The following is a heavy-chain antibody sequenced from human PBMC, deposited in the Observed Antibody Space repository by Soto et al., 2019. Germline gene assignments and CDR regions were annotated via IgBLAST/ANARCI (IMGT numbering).Heavy chain of an antibody. CDR1: GGTFSSYA. Sequence: QVQLVQSGAEVKKPGSSVKVSCKASGGTFSSYAISWVRQAPGQGLEWMGGIIPIFGTANYAQKFQGRVTITADESTSTAYMELSSLRSEDTAVYYCAREGLVVAATDRYYFDYWGQGALVTVSS. CDR3: AREGLVVAATDRYYFDY. D-gene: IGHD2-15*01. CDR2: IIPIFGTA. J-gene: IGHJ4*02. V-gene: IGHV1-69*12.